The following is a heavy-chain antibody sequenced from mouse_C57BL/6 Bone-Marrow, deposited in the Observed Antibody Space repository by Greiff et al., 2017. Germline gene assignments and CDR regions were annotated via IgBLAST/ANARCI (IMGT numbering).Heavy chain of an antibody. CDR3: TRYYYDPAWFAY. CDR2: IDPETGGT. Sequence: QVQLKQSGAELVRPGASVTLSCKASGYTFTDYEMHWVKQTPVHGLEWIGAIDPETGGTAYNQKFKGKAILTAAKSSSTAYMELRSLTSEDSAVYYCTRYYYDPAWFAYWGQGTLVTVSA. D-gene: IGHD1-1*01. CDR1: GYTFTDYE. V-gene: IGHV1-15*01. J-gene: IGHJ3*01.